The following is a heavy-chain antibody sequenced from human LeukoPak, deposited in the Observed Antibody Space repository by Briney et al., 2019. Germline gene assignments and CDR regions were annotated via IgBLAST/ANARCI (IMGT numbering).Heavy chain of an antibody. CDR1: GFTFSSYG. CDR2: ISYDGSNK. J-gene: IGHJ4*02. V-gene: IGHV3-30*18. CDR3: AKDKVDYCGGDCYSRFFDY. Sequence: GGSLRLSCAASGFTFSSYGMHWVRQAPGKGLEWVAVISYDGSNKYYADSVKGRFTISRDNSKNTLYLQMNSLRAEDTAVYYCAKDKVDYCGGDCYSRFFDYWGQGTLVTVSS. D-gene: IGHD2-21*02.